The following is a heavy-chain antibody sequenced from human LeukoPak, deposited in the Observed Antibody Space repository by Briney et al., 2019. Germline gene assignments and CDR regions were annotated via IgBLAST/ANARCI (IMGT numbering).Heavy chain of an antibody. CDR3: ARHIAGEDY. Sequence: ASVKVSCKASGYTFTSYDINWVRQAPGQGLEWMGWMNPNSGNTVYAQKFQGRVTMTRNTSIRTAYMELSSLRSEDTAVYYCARHIAGEDYWGQGTLVTVSS. D-gene: IGHD6-13*01. CDR1: GYTFTSYD. J-gene: IGHJ4*02. V-gene: IGHV1-8*01. CDR2: MNPNSGNT.